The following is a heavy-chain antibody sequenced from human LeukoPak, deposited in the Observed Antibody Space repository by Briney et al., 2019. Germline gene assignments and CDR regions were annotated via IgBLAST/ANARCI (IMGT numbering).Heavy chain of an antibody. CDR3: ARVDPRGYYYYVDV. CDR2: IIPIFGTA. D-gene: IGHD2-15*01. V-gene: IGHV1-69*05. Sequence: SVKVSCKASGGTFSSYAISWVRQAPGQGLEWMGRIIPIFGTANYAQKFQGRVTITTDESTSTAYMELSSLRSEDTAVYYCARVDPRGYYYYVDVWGKGTTVTVSS. J-gene: IGHJ6*03. CDR1: GGTFSSYA.